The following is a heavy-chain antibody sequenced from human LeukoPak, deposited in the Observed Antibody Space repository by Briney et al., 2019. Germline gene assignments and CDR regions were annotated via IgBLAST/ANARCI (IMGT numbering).Heavy chain of an antibody. J-gene: IGHJ4*02. CDR2: ISYDGSNE. V-gene: IGHV3-30*04. Sequence: GGSLRLSRAASGFTFSSYVMHWVRQAPGKGLEWVAIISYDGSNEYYADSVKGRFTISRDNSKNTLYLQMNSLRAADTDVYYCARDKGTSYRSSFDYWGQGTLVTVSS. CDR1: GFTFSSYV. D-gene: IGHD6-6*01. CDR3: ARDKGTSYRSSFDY.